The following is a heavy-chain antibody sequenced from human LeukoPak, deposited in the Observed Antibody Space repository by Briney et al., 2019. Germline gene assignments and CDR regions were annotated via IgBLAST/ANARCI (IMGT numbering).Heavy chain of an antibody. Sequence: PSETLSLTCTVSGGAISNYYWGWVRQPPGKALEWIGNIFYSGSTYYSPSLKSRVTISLDTSRNQFSLKLNSVTAADTAVYYCAKSNGYGLIDIWGQGTMVTVSS. CDR1: GGAISNYY. CDR3: AKSNGYGLIDI. V-gene: IGHV4-59*12. D-gene: IGHD3-22*01. CDR2: IFYSGST. J-gene: IGHJ3*02.